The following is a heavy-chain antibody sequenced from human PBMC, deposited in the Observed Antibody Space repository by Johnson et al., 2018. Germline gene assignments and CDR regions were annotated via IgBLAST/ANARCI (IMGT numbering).Heavy chain of an antibody. CDR3: ARDNSRVVATPSYFQH. Sequence: QVQLQEAGPGLVKPSETLSLTCTVSGGSISSYFWSWIRQPPGKGLEWIGYIYYSGSTYYNPSLKSRVTISIDTSKNQFSLKRSSVTAADTAVYYCARDNSRVVATPSYFQHWGQGTLVTVSS. V-gene: IGHV4-59*13. CDR2: IYYSGST. J-gene: IGHJ1*01. D-gene: IGHD2-15*01. CDR1: GGSISSYF.